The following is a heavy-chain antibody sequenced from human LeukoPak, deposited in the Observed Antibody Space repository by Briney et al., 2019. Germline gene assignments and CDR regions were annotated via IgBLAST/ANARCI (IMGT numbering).Heavy chain of an antibody. D-gene: IGHD3-22*01. CDR2: IYYSGST. CDR1: GGSISSYY. V-gene: IGHV4-59*01. J-gene: IGHJ4*02. Sequence: SETLSLTCTVSGGSISSYYWSWIRQPPGKGLEWIGYIYYSGSTNYNPSLKSRVTISEDTSNNQFSLKRSSMTAADTAVYYCARGYYDSSGYYFFGDNYFDYWGQGTLVTVSS. CDR3: ARGYYDSSGYYFFGDNYFDY.